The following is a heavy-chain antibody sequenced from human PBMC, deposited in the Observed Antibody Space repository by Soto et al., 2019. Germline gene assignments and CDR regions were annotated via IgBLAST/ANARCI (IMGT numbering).Heavy chain of an antibody. Sequence: QVQLVESGGGVVQPGRSLRLSCAASGFTFSSYAMHWVRQAQGKGLEWVAVISYDGSNKYYADSVKGRFTISRDNSKNTLYLQMNSLRAEDTAVYYCARDGCGGDCITQNANWYFDLWGRGTLVTVSS. V-gene: IGHV3-30-3*01. J-gene: IGHJ2*01. D-gene: IGHD2-21*02. CDR3: ARDGCGGDCITQNANWYFDL. CDR2: ISYDGSNK. CDR1: GFTFSSYA.